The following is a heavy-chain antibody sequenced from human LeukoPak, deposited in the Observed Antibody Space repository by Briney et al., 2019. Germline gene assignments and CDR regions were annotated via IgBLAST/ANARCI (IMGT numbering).Heavy chain of an antibody. CDR1: GYTFTGYY. CDR2: INPNSGGT. CDR3: ARDVRYSYGWNYYYYYGMDV. D-gene: IGHD5-18*01. J-gene: IGHJ6*02. Sequence: ASVKVSCKASGYTFTGYYMHWVRQAPGQGLEWMGWINPNSGGTNYAQKFQGRVTMTRDTSISTAYMELSRLRSDDTAVCYCARDVRYSYGWNYYYYYGMDVWGQGTTVTVSS. V-gene: IGHV1-2*02.